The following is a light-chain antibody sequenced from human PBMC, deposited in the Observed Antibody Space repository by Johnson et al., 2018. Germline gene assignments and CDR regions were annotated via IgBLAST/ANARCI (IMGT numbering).Light chain of an antibody. J-gene: IGLJ1*01. CDR2: ENN. V-gene: IGLV1-51*02. CDR3: GTWDSSLSAGRV. Sequence: QSVLTQPPSVSAAPGQKVTISCSGSSSNIGNNYVSWYQQLPGTAPKLLIYENNKRPSGIPDRFSGSKSGTSATLGITGLPTGDEADYYCGTWDSSLSAGRVFGPGTKVTVL. CDR1: SSNIGNNY.